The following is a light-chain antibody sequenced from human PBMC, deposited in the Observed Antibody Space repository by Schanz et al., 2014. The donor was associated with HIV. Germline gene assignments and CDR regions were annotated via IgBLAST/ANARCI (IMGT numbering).Light chain of an antibody. CDR2: ATS. Sequence: DIQMPQSPSTLSASVGDRVTITCRASQSISSYLNWYQQKPGKAPKLLIYATSSLQSGVPSRFSGSGSGTEFTLTISSLQPEDFATYYCQQSYGTSWTFGQGTKVEIK. CDR1: QSISSY. V-gene: IGKV1-39*01. CDR3: QQSYGTSWT. J-gene: IGKJ1*01.